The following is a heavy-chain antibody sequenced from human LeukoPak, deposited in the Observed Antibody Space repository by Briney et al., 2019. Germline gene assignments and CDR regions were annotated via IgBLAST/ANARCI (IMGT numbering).Heavy chain of an antibody. CDR3: ARLTMVRGVIIDWYFGL. V-gene: IGHV4-34*01. D-gene: IGHD3-10*01. CDR2: INHSGST. Sequence: SETLSLTCAVYGGSFSGYYWSWIRQPPGKGLEWIGEINHSGSTNYNPSLKSRVTISVDTPKNQFSLKLSSVTAADTAVYYCARLTMVRGVIIDWYFGLWGRGTLVTVSS. J-gene: IGHJ2*01. CDR1: GGSFSGYY.